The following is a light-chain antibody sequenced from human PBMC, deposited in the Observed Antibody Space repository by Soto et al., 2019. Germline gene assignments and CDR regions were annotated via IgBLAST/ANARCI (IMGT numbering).Light chain of an antibody. CDR2: GAS. CDR3: QQYNNWPLT. CDR1: QSISGN. Sequence: EIVMTQSPATLSVSPGERATHSCRASQSISGNLAWYQQKPGQAPRLLIYGASTRATGFPARFSGSGSGTEFTLIISSLQSEDFAVYYCQQYNNWPLTFGGGTKVEIK. J-gene: IGKJ4*01. V-gene: IGKV3-15*01.